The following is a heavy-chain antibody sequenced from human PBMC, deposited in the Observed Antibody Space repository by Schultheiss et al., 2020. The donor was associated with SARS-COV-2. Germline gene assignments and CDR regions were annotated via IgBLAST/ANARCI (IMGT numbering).Heavy chain of an antibody. CDR2: MNPNSGNT. Sequence: ASVKVSCKASGYTFTSYGISWVRQATGQGLEWMGWMNPNSGNTGYAQKFQGRVTITRNTSISTAYMELSSLRSEDTAVYYCARVVAVAGTPNWFDPWGQGTLVTVSS. J-gene: IGHJ5*02. CDR3: ARVVAVAGTPNWFDP. CDR1: GYTFTSYG. V-gene: IGHV1-8*03. D-gene: IGHD6-19*01.